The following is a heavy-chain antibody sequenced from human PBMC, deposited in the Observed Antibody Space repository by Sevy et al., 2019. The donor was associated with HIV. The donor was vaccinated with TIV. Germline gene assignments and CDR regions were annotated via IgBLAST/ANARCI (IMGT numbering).Heavy chain of an antibody. V-gene: IGHV3-23*01. D-gene: IGHD4-17*01. Sequence: GGSLRLSCAASEFTFSSYAMSWVRQAPGKGLEWVSAISGSGGSTYYADSVKGRFTISRDNSKNTLYLQMNSLRAEDTAVYYCARHDYGDYIDSYWGQGTLVTVSS. CDR1: EFTFSSYA. CDR2: ISGSGGST. J-gene: IGHJ4*02. CDR3: ARHDYGDYIDSY.